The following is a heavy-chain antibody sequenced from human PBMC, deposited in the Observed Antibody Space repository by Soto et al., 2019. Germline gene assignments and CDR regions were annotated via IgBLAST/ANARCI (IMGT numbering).Heavy chain of an antibody. CDR2: IYYSGST. V-gene: IGHV4-39*01. CDR3: ARTFGTTRLKDYYMDV. D-gene: IGHD3-10*01. CDR1: GGSISSSSYY. J-gene: IGHJ6*03. Sequence: PSETLSLTCTVSGGSISSSSYYWGWIRQPPGKGLEWIGSIYYSGSTYYNPSLKSRVTISVDTSKNQFSLKLSSVTAADTAVYYCARTFGTTRLKDYYMDVWGKGTTVTVSS.